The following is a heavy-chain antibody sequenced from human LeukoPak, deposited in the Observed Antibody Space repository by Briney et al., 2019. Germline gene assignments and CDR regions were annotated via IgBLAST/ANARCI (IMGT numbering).Heavy chain of an antibody. D-gene: IGHD1-26*01. CDR1: GSMYNYY. CDR3: ARHISSGGTYAHFDY. J-gene: IGHJ4*02. CDR2: IHYSGST. Sequence: KTSETLSLTCTVSGSMYNYYWSWIRQPPGKGLEWIGYIHYSGSTNYNPSLKSRVTMSLDTSKNQVSLKLNSVTAADTAVYYCARHISSGGTYAHFDYWGQGTLVTVS. V-gene: IGHV4-59*08.